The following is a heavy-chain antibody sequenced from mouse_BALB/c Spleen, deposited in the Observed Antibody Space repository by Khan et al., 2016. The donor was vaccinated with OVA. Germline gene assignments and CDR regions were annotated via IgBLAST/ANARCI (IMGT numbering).Heavy chain of an antibody. Sequence: VQLQQSGAELVRPGALVKLSCKTSGFNIKDYYMHWVKQRPEQGLEWIGWIDPENGNTIYDPKFQGKASITAEISSNTAYLQLSSLTSEDTAVYYCARDCCSPWFAYWGQGTLVTVSA. V-gene: IGHV14-1*02. J-gene: IGHJ3*01. CDR2: IDPENGNT. CDR1: GFNIKDYY. CDR3: ARDCCSPWFAY.